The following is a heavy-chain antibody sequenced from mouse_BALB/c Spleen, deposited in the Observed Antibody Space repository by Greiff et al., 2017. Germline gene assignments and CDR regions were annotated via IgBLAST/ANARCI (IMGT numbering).Heavy chain of an antibody. D-gene: IGHD2-4*01. Sequence: EVKLMESGGGLVKPGGSLKLSCAASGFTFSSYAMSWVRQTPEKRLEWVATISSGGSYTYYPDSVKGRFTISRDNAKNTLYLQMSSLRSEDTAMYYCARQGDDYDGGFAYWGQGTLVTVSA. CDR2: ISSGGSYT. V-gene: IGHV5-9-3*01. CDR3: ARQGDDYDGGFAY. J-gene: IGHJ3*01. CDR1: GFTFSSYA.